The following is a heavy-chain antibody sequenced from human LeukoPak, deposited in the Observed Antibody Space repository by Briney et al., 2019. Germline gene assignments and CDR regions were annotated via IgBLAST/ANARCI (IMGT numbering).Heavy chain of an antibody. V-gene: IGHV1-46*01. J-gene: IGHJ4*02. D-gene: IGHD4-23*01. CDR3: ASPSGNSDSFFDY. CDR1: GYTFASYY. Sequence: ASVKVSCKAFGYTFASYYMHWVRQAPGQGLEWMGIINPSGGSTSYAQKFQGRVTMTRDTSTSTVYMELSSLRSEDTAVYYCASPSGNSDSFFDYWGQGTLVTVSS. CDR2: INPSGGST.